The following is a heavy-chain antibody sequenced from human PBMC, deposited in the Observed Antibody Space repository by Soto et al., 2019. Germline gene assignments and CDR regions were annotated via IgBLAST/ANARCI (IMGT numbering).Heavy chain of an antibody. CDR1: GYSFTSYW. CDR3: AADLGYCSGGSCLGY. V-gene: IGHV5-10-1*01. CDR2: IDPSDSYT. Sequence: GESLKISCKGSGYSFTSYWISWVHQMPGKGLEWMGRIDPSDSYTNYSPSFQGHVTISADKSISTAYLQWSSLKASDTAMYYCAADLGYCSGGSCLGYWGQGTLVTVSS. J-gene: IGHJ4*02. D-gene: IGHD2-15*01.